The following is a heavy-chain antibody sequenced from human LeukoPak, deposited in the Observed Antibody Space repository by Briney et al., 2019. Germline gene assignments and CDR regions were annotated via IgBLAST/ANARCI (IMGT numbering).Heavy chain of an antibody. V-gene: IGHV3-33*08. CDR3: AREMWFGELPDAFDI. CDR2: LWYDGSNK. CDR1: GFTFSSYG. J-gene: IGHJ3*02. D-gene: IGHD3-10*01. Sequence: QPGRSLRLSCAASGFTFSSYGMHWVRQAPGKTLEPVAFLWYDGSNKYYADSVKGRFTISRDNSKNTLYLQMNSLRAEDTAVYYCAREMWFGELPDAFDIWGQGTMVTVSS.